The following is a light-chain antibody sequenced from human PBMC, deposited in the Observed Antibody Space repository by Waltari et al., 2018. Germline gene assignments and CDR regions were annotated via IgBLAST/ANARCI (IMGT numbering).Light chain of an antibody. CDR1: QSIRSG. V-gene: IGKV1-5*03. CDR3: QQYSNFPWA. CDR2: KAS. Sequence: DIQLTQSPSPLSASVASRVPTTCRASQSIRSGLAWYQQKPGKAPKLLLYKASDLESGVPSRFSGSGSGTEFTLTISSLQPDDFATYYCQQYSNFPWAFGPGTQVDIK. J-gene: IGKJ3*01.